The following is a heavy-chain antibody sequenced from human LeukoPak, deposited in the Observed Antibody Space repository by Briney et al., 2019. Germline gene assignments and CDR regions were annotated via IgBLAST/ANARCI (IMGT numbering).Heavy chain of an antibody. CDR1: GFTFSSYA. J-gene: IGHJ6*03. Sequence: GGSLRLSCAASGFTFSSYAMSWVRQAPGKGLEWVSAISGSGDNTYYADSVKGRFTTSRDNSKNTLYLQMNSLRAEDTAVYYCARDNYYYYMDVWGKGTTVTISS. CDR2: ISGSGDNT. V-gene: IGHV3-23*01. CDR3: ARDNYYYYMDV.